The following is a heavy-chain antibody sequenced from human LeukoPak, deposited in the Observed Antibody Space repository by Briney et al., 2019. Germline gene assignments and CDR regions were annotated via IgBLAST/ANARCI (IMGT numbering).Heavy chain of an antibody. D-gene: IGHD3-10*01. CDR3: ASAGFGELPYYYYMDV. J-gene: IGHJ6*03. CDR1: GGTFSSYA. V-gene: IGHV1-69*05. Sequence: SVKVSCKASGGTFSSYAISWVRQAPGQGLEWMGGIIPIFGTANYAQKFQGRVTITTDESTSTAYMELSSLRSEDTAVYYCASAGFGELPYYYYMDVWGKGTTVTVSS. CDR2: IIPIFGTA.